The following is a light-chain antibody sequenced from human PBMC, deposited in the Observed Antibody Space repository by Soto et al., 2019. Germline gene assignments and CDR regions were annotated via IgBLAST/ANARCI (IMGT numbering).Light chain of an antibody. CDR1: QFVSRR. Sequence: EIVVTQSPSTLSASPGERVTLSCWASQFVSRRLAWYQQRLGQVPRLLIYDTSTRAPGISARFSGSGSGTEFTLTISSLQSEDFAVYYCQEYIHWPPGMFGPGTKVDIK. J-gene: IGKJ1*01. CDR2: DTS. CDR3: QEYIHWPPGM. V-gene: IGKV3-15*01.